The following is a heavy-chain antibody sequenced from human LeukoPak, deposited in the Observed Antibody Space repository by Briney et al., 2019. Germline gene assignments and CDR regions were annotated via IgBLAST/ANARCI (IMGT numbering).Heavy chain of an antibody. CDR2: IVSDNKP. CDR3: ARDLHYYLAMDV. J-gene: IGHJ6*02. Sequence: GGSLRLSCVASGFTFSAYAMTWVRQAPGKGLEWVSSIVSDNKPHYSESVKGRFAISRDNSKSMLFLQLNSLRAEDTALYYCARDLHYYLAMDVWGQGTTVTVSS. CDR1: GFTFSAYA. V-gene: IGHV3-23*01.